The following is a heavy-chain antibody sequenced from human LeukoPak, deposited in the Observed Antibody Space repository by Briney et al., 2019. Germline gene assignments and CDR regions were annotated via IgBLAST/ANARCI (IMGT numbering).Heavy chain of an antibody. J-gene: IGHJ3*02. CDR1: GYTFTSYD. Sequence: GASVKVSCKASGYTFTSYDINWVRQATGQGLEWMGWISAYNGNTNYVQKFQGRVTMTTDTSTSTAYMELSSLRSEDTAVYYCAREGYYYGSGTAFDIWGQGTMVTVSS. D-gene: IGHD3-10*01. V-gene: IGHV1-18*01. CDR3: AREGYYYGSGTAFDI. CDR2: ISAYNGNT.